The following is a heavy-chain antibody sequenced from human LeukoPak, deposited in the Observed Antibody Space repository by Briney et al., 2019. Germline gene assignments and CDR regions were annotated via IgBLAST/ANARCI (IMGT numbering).Heavy chain of an antibody. J-gene: IGHJ6*03. CDR1: GGSISSSSYY. D-gene: IGHD1-14*01. CDR2: FYYSGST. CDR3: ARASEDYYYYYMDV. Sequence: SETLSLTCTVSGGSISSSSYYWGWIRQPPGKGLEWIGSFYYSGSTYYNPSLKSRVTISVDTSKNQFSLKLSSVTAADTAVYYCARASEDYYYYYMDVWGKGTTVTISS. V-gene: IGHV4-39*07.